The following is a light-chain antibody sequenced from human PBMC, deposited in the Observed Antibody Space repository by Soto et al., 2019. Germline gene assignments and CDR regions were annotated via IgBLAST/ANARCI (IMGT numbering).Light chain of an antibody. CDR3: AVWDDSLNGPL. CDR1: YSNVGNNA. Sequence: QPVLTQPPSASGTPGQRVTISCSGSYSNVGNNAVNWYQQLPGTAPKLLIYNNNQRPSGVPDRFSGSKSGTSASLAISGLQSEDEADYYCAVWDDSLNGPLFGGGTKLTVL. CDR2: NNN. J-gene: IGLJ3*02. V-gene: IGLV1-44*01.